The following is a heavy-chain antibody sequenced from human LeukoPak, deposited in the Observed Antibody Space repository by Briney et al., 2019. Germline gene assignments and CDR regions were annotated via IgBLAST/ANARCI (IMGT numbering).Heavy chain of an antibody. CDR2: ISGSGSST. Sequence: GGSLRLSCVGSGFTFSNYAVTWVRQAPGKGLEWVSGISGSGSSTYYADSVKGQFTISRDNSKNAVYLQVNSLSAEDTAVYYCAKLGNGSVWGTYRDNWFDPWGQGTLVTVSS. CDR3: AKLGNGSVWGTYRDNWFDP. D-gene: IGHD3-16*02. V-gene: IGHV3-23*01. CDR1: GFTFSNYA. J-gene: IGHJ5*02.